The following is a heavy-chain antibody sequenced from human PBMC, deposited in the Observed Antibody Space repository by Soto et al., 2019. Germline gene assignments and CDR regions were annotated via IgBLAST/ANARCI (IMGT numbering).Heavy chain of an antibody. Sequence: PPETLSLTCTVPGCSISSGNYYWSWIRQPPGKGLEWIGLMSYSGSTSYNASLKSRVTISVDTSKSQFSLKLSSVTAADTAVYYCARGVIHWGQGTLVTSPQ. CDR2: MSYSGST. V-gene: IGHV4-30-4*01. D-gene: IGHD2-21*01. J-gene: IGHJ4*02. CDR3: ARGVIH. CDR1: GCSISSGNYY.